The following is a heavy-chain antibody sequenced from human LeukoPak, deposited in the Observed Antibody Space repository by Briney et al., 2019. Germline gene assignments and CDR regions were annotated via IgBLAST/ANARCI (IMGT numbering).Heavy chain of an antibody. CDR1: GGSISSYY. J-gene: IGHJ3*02. Sequence: SETLSLTCTVSGGSISSYYWSWIRQPPGKGLEWIGYIYYSGSTNYNPSLKSRVTISVDTSKNQFSLKLSSVTAADTAVYYCARERITAQAFDIWGQGTMVTVSS. V-gene: IGHV4-59*12. CDR2: IYYSGST. CDR3: ARERITAQAFDI. D-gene: IGHD3-3*01.